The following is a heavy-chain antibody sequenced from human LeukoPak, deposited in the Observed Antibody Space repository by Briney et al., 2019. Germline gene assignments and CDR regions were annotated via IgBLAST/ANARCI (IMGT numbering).Heavy chain of an antibody. CDR2: INHSGST. J-gene: IGHJ6*03. CDR3: ARGRSSSSSWYVERYYYYMDV. V-gene: IGHV4-34*01. D-gene: IGHD6-13*01. Sequence: SETLSLTCAVYGGSFSGYYWSWIRQPPGKGLEWIGEINHSGSTNYNPSLKSRVTISVDTSKNQFSLKLGSVTAADTAVYYCARGRSSSSSWYVERYYYYMDVWGKGTTVTVSS. CDR1: GGSFSGYY.